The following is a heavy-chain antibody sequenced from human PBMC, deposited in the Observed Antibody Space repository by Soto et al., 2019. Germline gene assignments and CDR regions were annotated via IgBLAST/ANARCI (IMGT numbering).Heavy chain of an antibody. J-gene: IGHJ6*02. CDR1: GYTFTNYY. Sequence: SVKVSCKASGYTFTNYYISWVRQAPGQGLEWMGGIIPIFGTANYAQKFQGRVTITADESTSTAYMELSSLRSEDTAVYYCATNTHYYDSSGREYYYYGMDVWGQGTTVTVSS. V-gene: IGHV1-69*13. CDR2: IIPIFGTA. CDR3: ATNTHYYDSSGREYYYYGMDV. D-gene: IGHD3-22*01.